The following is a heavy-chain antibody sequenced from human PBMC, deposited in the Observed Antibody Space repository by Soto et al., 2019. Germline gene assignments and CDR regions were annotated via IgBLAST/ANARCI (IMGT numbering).Heavy chain of an antibody. Sequence: SVKVSCKASGGTFGSDAITWVRQAPGQGLEWVGRIIPIFGTTNYAQNLQGRVTISADKSTLTSYMELHSLTSDDAALYYCARDRTDSGYYTNWLDPWGQGTQVTVSS. D-gene: IGHD3-22*01. J-gene: IGHJ5*02. V-gene: IGHV1-69*06. CDR2: IIPIFGTT. CDR3: ARDRTDSGYYTNWLDP. CDR1: GGTFGSDA.